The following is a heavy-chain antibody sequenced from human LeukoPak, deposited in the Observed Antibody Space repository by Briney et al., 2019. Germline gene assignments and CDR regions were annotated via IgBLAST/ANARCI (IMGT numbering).Heavy chain of an antibody. Sequence: ASVKVSCKASGYTFTSYGISWVRQAPGQGLEWMGWISAYNGNTNYAQKLQGRVTMTTDTSTSTAYMELRSLRSDDTAVYYCARDRSQTYYYDSSGYRTFDYWGQGTLFTVSS. V-gene: IGHV1-18*01. CDR2: ISAYNGNT. CDR3: ARDRSQTYYYDSSGYRTFDY. CDR1: GYTFTSYG. D-gene: IGHD3-22*01. J-gene: IGHJ4*02.